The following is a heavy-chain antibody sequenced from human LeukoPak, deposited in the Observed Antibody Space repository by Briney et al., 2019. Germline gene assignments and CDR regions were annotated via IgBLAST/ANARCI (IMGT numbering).Heavy chain of an antibody. J-gene: IGHJ5*02. CDR3: ARQGMRYNWNGPPSGFDP. CDR1: GGSITNTRNTNYY. Sequence: SETLSLTCTVSGGSITNTRNTNYYWAWIRQPPGKGLEWIGSIYYSESTYYNPSLKSRVTISVDTSKNQFSLKLSSVTAADTAVYYCARQGMRYNWNGPPSGFDPWGQGTLVTVSS. D-gene: IGHD1-1*01. V-gene: IGHV4-39*01. CDR2: IYYSEST.